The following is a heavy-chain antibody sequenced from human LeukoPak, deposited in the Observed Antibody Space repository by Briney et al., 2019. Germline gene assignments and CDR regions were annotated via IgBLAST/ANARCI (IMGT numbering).Heavy chain of an antibody. CDR1: GYTFTSYY. V-gene: IGHV1-46*01. CDR3: TTREIVVEPAQTSMVRGVLWRSDF. Sequence: ASVKVSCKASGYTFTSYYMHWVRQAPGQGLEWMGIINPSGGSTSYAQKFQGRVTMTRDTSTSTVYMELNSLRSEDTAVYYCTTREIVVEPAQTSMVRGVLWRSDFWGHGTLVTVSS. D-gene: IGHD3-10*01. J-gene: IGHJ4*01. CDR2: INPSGGST.